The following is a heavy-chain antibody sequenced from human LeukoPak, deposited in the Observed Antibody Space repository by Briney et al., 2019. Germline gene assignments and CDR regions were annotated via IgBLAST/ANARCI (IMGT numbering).Heavy chain of an antibody. D-gene: IGHD6-13*01. Sequence: GASVKVSCRASGYTFTSYDINWVRQATGQGLEWMGWMNPNSGNTGYAQKFQGRVTMTRNTSISTAYMELSSLRSEDTAVYYCAREPGIAAAQAGDWGQGTLVTVSS. CDR3: AREPGIAAAQAGD. CDR1: GYTFTSYD. CDR2: MNPNSGNT. J-gene: IGHJ4*02. V-gene: IGHV1-8*01.